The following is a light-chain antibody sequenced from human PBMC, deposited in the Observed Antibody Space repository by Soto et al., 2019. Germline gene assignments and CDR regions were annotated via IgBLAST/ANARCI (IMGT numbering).Light chain of an antibody. J-gene: IGKJ1*01. CDR3: QQYTTYWT. CDR2: QAS. Sequence: DIQMTQSPSTLSASVGDRVTITCRASQSISSWLAWYQHKPGEAPKLLISQASILESGVPPRFSGSGSGTEFTLTITSLQPEDFTTYFCQQYTTYWTFGRGTKVDIK. V-gene: IGKV1-5*03. CDR1: QSISSW.